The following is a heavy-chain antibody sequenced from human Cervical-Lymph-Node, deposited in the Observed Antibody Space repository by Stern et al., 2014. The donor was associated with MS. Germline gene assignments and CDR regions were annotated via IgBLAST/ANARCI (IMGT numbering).Heavy chain of an antibody. CDR1: GYTFTGYD. Sequence: QVQLVQSGAEVKKPGASVKVSCKASGYTFTGYDMHWVRQAPGQGLEWMGRINPNSGGTNYAQKVQGRVTMTRDTSISTAYMELSRLRSDDTAVYYCARVGTTGTTSLDYWGQGTLVTVSS. J-gene: IGHJ4*02. V-gene: IGHV1-2*06. CDR3: ARVGTTGTTSLDY. CDR2: INPNSGGT. D-gene: IGHD1-1*01.